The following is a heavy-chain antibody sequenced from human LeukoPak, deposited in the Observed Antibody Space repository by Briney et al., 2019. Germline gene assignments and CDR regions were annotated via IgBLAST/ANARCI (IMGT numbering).Heavy chain of an antibody. D-gene: IGHD3-3*01. J-gene: IGHJ4*02. CDR3: TRGSSWSGFGFDY. V-gene: IGHV3-15*01. CDR2: LKSKSGGGTT. Sequence: GGSLRLSCAASGFTFSDAWVSWVRQGPGKGLEWVGRLKSKSGGGTTDYAAPVKDRFTISRDDSKNTLYLQMNSLKTEDTAVYYCTRGSSWSGFGFDYWGQGTLVTVSS. CDR1: GFTFSDAW.